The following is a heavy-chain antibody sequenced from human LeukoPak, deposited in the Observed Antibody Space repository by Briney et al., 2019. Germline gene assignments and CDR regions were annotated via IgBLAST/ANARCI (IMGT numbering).Heavy chain of an antibody. CDR3: ARSGSSGYNVYNWFDP. V-gene: IGHV3-30*04. CDR1: GFTFSSYA. D-gene: IGHD3-22*01. Sequence: PGGSLRLSCAASGFTFSSYAMHWVRQAPGKGLEWVAVISYDGSNKYYADSVKGRFTISRDNSKNTLYLQMNSLRAEDTAVYYCARSGSSGYNVYNWFDPWGQGTLVTVSS. CDR2: ISYDGSNK. J-gene: IGHJ5*02.